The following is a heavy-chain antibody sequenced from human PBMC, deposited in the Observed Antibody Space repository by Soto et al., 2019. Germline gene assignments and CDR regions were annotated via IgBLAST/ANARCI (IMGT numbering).Heavy chain of an antibody. J-gene: IGHJ4*02. V-gene: IGHV3-23*01. CDR3: AKSASSMTTVTTYFDY. Sequence: GESLKISCAASGFTFSSYAMSWVRQAPGKGLEWVSAISGSGGSTYYADSVKGRFTISRDNSKNTLYLQMNSLRAEDTAVYYCAKSASSMTTVTTYFDYWGQGTLVTVSS. CDR1: GFTFSSYA. CDR2: ISGSGGST. D-gene: IGHD4-17*01.